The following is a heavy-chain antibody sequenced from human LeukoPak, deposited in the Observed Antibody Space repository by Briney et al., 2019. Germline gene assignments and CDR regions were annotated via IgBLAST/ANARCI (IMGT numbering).Heavy chain of an antibody. J-gene: IGHJ5*02. CDR1: GFTFSSYS. V-gene: IGHV3-48*04. CDR2: INSSSSTI. D-gene: IGHD3-10*01. Sequence: GGSLRLSCAASGFTFSSYSMNWVRQAPGKGLEWVSYINSSSSTIYYADSVKGRFTISRDNAKNSLYLQMNSLRAEDTAVYYCARDPMVRGVRVNWFDPWGQGTLVTVSS. CDR3: ARDPMVRGVRVNWFDP.